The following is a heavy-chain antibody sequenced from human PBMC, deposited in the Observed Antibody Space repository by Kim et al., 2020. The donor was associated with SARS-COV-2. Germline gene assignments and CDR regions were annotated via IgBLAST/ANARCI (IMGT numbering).Heavy chain of an antibody. CDR3: AKDRNQQLSPGDY. J-gene: IGHJ4*02. Sequence: GGSLRLSCAASGFTFSSYGMHWVRQAPGKGLEWVAVISYDGSNKYYADSVKGRFTISRDNSKNTLYLQMNSLIAEDTAVYYCAKDRNQQLSPGDYWGQGTLVTVSS. CDR1: GFTFSSYG. D-gene: IGHD6-13*01. CDR2: ISYDGSNK. V-gene: IGHV3-30*18.